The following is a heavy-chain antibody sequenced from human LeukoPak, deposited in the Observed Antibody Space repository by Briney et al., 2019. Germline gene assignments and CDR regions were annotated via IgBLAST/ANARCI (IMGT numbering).Heavy chain of an antibody. J-gene: IGHJ4*02. D-gene: IGHD3-22*01. V-gene: IGHV3-23*01. CDR1: GFTFSSYA. Sequence: PGGSLRLSCAASGFTFSSYAMSWVRQAPGKGLEWVSAISGSGGSTYYADSVKGRFTISRGNSKNTLYLQMNSLRAEDTAVYYCAKDRQYYYDSSGSKGYYFDYWGQGTLVTVSS. CDR2: ISGSGGST. CDR3: AKDRQYYYDSSGSKGYYFDY.